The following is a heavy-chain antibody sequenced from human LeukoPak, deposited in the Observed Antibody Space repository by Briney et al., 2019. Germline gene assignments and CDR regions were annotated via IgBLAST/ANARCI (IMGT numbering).Heavy chain of an antibody. CDR2: IIPIFGTA. CDR3: AREVDGDYVFDY. D-gene: IGHD4-17*01. Sequence: SVRVSCKASGGTFSSYAISWVRQAPGQGLEWMGGIIPIFGTANYAQKFQGRVTITADESTSTAYMELSSLRSEDTAVYYCAREVDGDYVFDYWGQGTLVTVSS. CDR1: GGTFSSYA. V-gene: IGHV1-69*13. J-gene: IGHJ4*02.